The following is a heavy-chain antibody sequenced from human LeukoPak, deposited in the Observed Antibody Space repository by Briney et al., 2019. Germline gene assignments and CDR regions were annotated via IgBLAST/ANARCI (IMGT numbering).Heavy chain of an antibody. CDR3: ARSSNYEDYYYYYGMDV. D-gene: IGHD4-11*01. Sequence: GGSLRLSCAASGFTFSSYWMSWVRQAPGKGLEWVANIKQDGSEKYYVDSVKGRFTISRDNAKNSLYLQMNSLRAEDTAVYYCARSSNYEDYYYYYGMDVWGQGTTVTVS. J-gene: IGHJ6*02. CDR2: IKQDGSEK. CDR1: GFTFSSYW. V-gene: IGHV3-7*01.